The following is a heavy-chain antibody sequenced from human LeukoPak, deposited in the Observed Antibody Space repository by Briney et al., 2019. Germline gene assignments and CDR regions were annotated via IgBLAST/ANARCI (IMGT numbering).Heavy chain of an antibody. CDR2: IWYDGRNK. CDR1: GFTFSSYG. CDR3: ARDPFGSYYDFWSGSTY. V-gene: IGHV3-33*01. J-gene: IGHJ4*02. Sequence: GGSLRLSCAASGFTFSSYGMHWVRQAPGKGLEWVAVIWYDGRNKYYADSVKGRFTISRDNSKNTLYLQMNSLRAEDTAVYYCARDPFGSYYDFWSGSTYWGQGTLVTVSS. D-gene: IGHD3-3*01.